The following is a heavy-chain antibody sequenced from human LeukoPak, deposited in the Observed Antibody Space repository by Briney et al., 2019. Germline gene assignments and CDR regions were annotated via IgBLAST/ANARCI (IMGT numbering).Heavy chain of an antibody. V-gene: IGHV5-51*01. CDR3: ARFSGSYLRAFDY. D-gene: IGHD1-26*01. J-gene: IGHJ4*02. Sequence: MGIIYPGDSDTRYSPSFQGQVTISADKSISTAYLQWSSLKASDTAMYYCARFSGSYLRAFDYWGQGTLVTVSS. CDR2: IYPGDSDT.